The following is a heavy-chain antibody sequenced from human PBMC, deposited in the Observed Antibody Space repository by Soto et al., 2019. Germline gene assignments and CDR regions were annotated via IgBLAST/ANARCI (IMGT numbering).Heavy chain of an antibody. J-gene: IGHJ6*03. D-gene: IGHD2-15*01. V-gene: IGHV3-23*01. CDR3: ARYCSGGSLCYMGV. CDR2: VNNGGSST. CDR1: GFRVRNYA. Sequence: HRGGSLDLFCAAYGFRVRNYAMTWFRQAPGKELEWVSSVNNGGSSTYYADSVKGRFTISRDNSKNTLYLQMNGLRAEDTSVYYCARYCSGGSLCYMGVWGKGTTVTVSS.